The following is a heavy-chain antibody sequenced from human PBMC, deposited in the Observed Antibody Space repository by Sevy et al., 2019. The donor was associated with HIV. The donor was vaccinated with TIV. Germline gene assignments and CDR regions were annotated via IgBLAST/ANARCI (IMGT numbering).Heavy chain of an antibody. CDR3: ATYYYGSGKAFDY. D-gene: IGHD3-10*01. V-gene: IGHV3-11*01. CDR1: GFTFSDYY. Sequence: GGSLRLSCAAYGFTFSDYYMTWIRQAPGKGLEWVSYISSGGETIYYADSVKGRFTISRDNAKNSLYLQMNSLRVEDTAVYYCATYYYGSGKAFDYWVQGVLVTVSS. J-gene: IGHJ4*02. CDR2: ISSGGETI.